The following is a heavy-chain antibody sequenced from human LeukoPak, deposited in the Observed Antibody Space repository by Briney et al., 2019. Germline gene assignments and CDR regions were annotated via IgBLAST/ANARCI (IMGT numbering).Heavy chain of an antibody. Sequence: GGSLRLSCVVSGFTFSSYWMSWVRQTPGKGLEWVSYISSSGNTIYYADSVKGRFTIARDNAKNSLYLQMNSLRAEDTAVYYCARGRRKYYYGSGSYYTFPDYWGQGTLVTVSS. CDR2: ISSSGNTI. J-gene: IGHJ4*02. CDR3: ARGRRKYYYGSGSYYTFPDY. CDR1: GFTFSSYW. D-gene: IGHD3-10*01. V-gene: IGHV3-48*04.